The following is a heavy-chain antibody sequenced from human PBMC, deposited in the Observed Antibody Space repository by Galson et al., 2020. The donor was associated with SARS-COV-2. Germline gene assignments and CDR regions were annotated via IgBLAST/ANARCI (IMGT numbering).Heavy chain of an antibody. D-gene: IGHD1-1*01. CDR2: IYWDDDK. CDR3: ATYNAAAVNPYNWFDP. V-gene: IGHV2-5*02. Sequence: KMSGPTPVKPTQTLTLTCTFSGFSLSTSGVGVGWIRQPPGKALEWLALIYWDDDKRYSPSLKSRLTITKDTSKNQVVLTMTNMDPVDTATYYCATYNAAAVNPYNWFDPWGQGTLVTVSS. CDR1: GFSLSTSGVG. J-gene: IGHJ5*02.